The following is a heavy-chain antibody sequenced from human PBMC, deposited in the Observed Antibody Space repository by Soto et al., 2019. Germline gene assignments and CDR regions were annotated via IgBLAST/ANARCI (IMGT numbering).Heavy chain of an antibody. Sequence: QVHLVESGGGVVQPGRSLRLSCATSGFTFTNYVMHWVRQTPGKGLEWVANVWYDGRQKWYADLAKGRFTISRDNAKNSLYLQMSSLRAEDSAVYYCARRASRWGQGTMVTVSS. CDR3: ARRASR. V-gene: IGHV3-33*01. J-gene: IGHJ3*01. D-gene: IGHD1-26*01. CDR1: GFTFTNYV. CDR2: VWYDGRQK.